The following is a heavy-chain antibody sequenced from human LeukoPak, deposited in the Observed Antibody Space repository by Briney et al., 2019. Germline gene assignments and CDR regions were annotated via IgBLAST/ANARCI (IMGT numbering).Heavy chain of an antibody. CDR1: GFTFSSYA. J-gene: IGHJ4*02. CDR3: ARGGNSGSYYYFDY. Sequence: PGGSLRLSCAASGFTFSSYAMSWVRQAPGKGLEWVSAISGSGGSTYYADSVKGRFTISRDNSKNTLYLQMNSLRAEDTAVYYCARGGNSGSYYYFDYWGQGTLVTVSS. D-gene: IGHD1-26*01. CDR2: ISGSGGST. V-gene: IGHV3-23*01.